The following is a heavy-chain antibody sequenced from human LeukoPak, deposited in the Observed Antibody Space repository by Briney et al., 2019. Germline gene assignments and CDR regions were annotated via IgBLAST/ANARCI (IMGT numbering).Heavy chain of an antibody. D-gene: IGHD3-22*01. CDR1: GFTFSSYG. Sequence: PGGSLRLSCAASGFTFSSYGMHWVRQAPGKGLEWVAVIWYDGSNKYYADSVKGRFTIPRDNSKNTLYLQMNSLRAEDTAVYYCARGYAGYYPYYFDYWGQGTLVTVSS. J-gene: IGHJ4*02. V-gene: IGHV3-33*01. CDR3: ARGYAGYYPYYFDY. CDR2: IWYDGSNK.